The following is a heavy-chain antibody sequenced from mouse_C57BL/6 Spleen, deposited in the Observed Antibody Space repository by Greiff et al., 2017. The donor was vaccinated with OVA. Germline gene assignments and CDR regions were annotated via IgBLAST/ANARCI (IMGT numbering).Heavy chain of an antibody. Sequence: QVQLKESGPELVKPGASVKISCKASGYAFSSSWMNWVKQRPGKGLEWIGRIYPGDGDTNYNGKLKGKATLTADKSSSTAYMQLSSLTSEDSAVYFCARSGDYDGSFDYWGQGTTLTVSS. CDR1: GYAFSSSW. CDR3: ARSGDYDGSFDY. D-gene: IGHD2-4*01. CDR2: IYPGDGDT. V-gene: IGHV1-82*01. J-gene: IGHJ2*01.